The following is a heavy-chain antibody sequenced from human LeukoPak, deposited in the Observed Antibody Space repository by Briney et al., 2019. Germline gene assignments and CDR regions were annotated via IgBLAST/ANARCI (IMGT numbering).Heavy chain of an antibody. V-gene: IGHV4-30-2*01. D-gene: IGHD6-19*01. CDR2: IYHSGST. Sequence: PSQTLSLTCTVSGGSISSGGYYWSWIRQPPGKGLEWIGYIYHSGSTYYNPSLKSRVTISVDRSKNQFSLKLSSVTAADTAVYYCARDQVAGGIGYWGQGTLVTVSS. CDR1: GGSISSGGYY. CDR3: ARDQVAGGIGY. J-gene: IGHJ4*02.